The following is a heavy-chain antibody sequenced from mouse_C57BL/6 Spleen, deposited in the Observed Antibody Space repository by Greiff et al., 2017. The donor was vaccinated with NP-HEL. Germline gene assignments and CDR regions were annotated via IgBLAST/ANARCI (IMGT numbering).Heavy chain of an antibody. V-gene: IGHV1-76*01. CDR1: GYTFTDYY. J-gene: IGHJ2*01. Sequence: QVQLKESGAELVRPGASVKLSCKASGYTFTDYYINWVKQRPGQGLEWIARIYPGSGNTYYNEKFKGKATLTAEKSSSTAYMQLSSLTSEDSAVYFCARNWVDWGQGTTLTVSS. CDR2: IYPGSGNT. D-gene: IGHD4-1*01. CDR3: ARNWVD.